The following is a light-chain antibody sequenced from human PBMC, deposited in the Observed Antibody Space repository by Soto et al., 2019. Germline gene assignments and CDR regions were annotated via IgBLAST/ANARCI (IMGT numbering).Light chain of an antibody. Sequence: QSVLTQPASVSGSPGQSITTSCTGTSSDVGAFNLVSRYQQHPGKAPKLLIFEVSKRPSGVSIRFSGSKSGNTASLTISGLQAEDEADYYCSSYSGASASSASYVFATGTKVTVL. CDR3: SSYSGASASSASYV. V-gene: IGLV2-23*02. CDR1: SSDVGAFNL. CDR2: EVS. J-gene: IGLJ1*01.